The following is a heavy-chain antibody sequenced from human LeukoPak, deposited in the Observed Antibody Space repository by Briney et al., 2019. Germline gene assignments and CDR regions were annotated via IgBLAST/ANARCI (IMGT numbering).Heavy chain of an antibody. CDR1: GFTFSSYA. V-gene: IGHV3-30-3*01. CDR2: ISYDGSNK. J-gene: IGHJ4*02. Sequence: PGGSLRLSCAASGFTFSSYAMHWVRQAPGKGLERVAVISYDGSNKYYADSVKGRFTISRDNSKNTLYLQMNSLRAEDTAVYYCASDRVLLWFGELNYWGQGTLVTVSS. D-gene: IGHD3-10*01. CDR3: ASDRVLLWFGELNY.